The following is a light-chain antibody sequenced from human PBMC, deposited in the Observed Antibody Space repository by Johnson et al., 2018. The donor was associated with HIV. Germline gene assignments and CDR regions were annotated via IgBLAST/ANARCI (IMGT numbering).Light chain of an antibody. Sequence: QAVLTQPPSVSAAPGQKVTISCSGSSSNIGNNYVSWYQQVPGTAPKLLIYDNNRRPSGIPDRFSGSKSGTSATLVITGLQTGDEADYYCGTWDSSLTSYVFGAGTKVTVL. J-gene: IGLJ1*01. CDR3: GTWDSSLTSYV. V-gene: IGLV1-51*01. CDR1: SSNIGNNY. CDR2: DNN.